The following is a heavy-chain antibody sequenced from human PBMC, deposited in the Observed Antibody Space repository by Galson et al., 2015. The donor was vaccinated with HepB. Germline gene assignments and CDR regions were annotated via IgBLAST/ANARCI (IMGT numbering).Heavy chain of an antibody. CDR1: GFSLSDFW. J-gene: IGHJ6*03. CDR2: INSDGSKR. D-gene: IGHD4/OR15-4a*01. CDR3: ARSLSANYNMDV. Sequence: SLRLSCAASGFSLSDFWMHWVRRAPGKGLLWVSRINSDGSKRDYADSVKGRFTISRDNVKDTLWLQMDNLGVEDTAVYYCARSLSANYNMDVWGNATTVTVSS. V-gene: IGHV3-74*01.